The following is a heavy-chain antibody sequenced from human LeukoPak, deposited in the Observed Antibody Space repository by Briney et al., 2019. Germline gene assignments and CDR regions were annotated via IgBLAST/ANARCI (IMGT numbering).Heavy chain of an antibody. J-gene: IGHJ4*02. Sequence: ASVKVSCKASGYTFTGYYMHWVRQAPGQGLEWMGWINPNSGGTNYAQKFQGRVTMTRDTSISTAYMEMSRLRSDDTAVYYCARASSYYDFWSGHVSHYWGQGTLVTVSS. D-gene: IGHD3-3*01. V-gene: IGHV1-2*02. CDR3: ARASSYYDFWSGHVSHY. CDR1: GYTFTGYY. CDR2: INPNSGGT.